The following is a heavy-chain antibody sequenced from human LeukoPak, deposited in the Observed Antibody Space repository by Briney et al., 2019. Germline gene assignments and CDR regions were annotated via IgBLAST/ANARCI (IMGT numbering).Heavy chain of an antibody. D-gene: IGHD6-19*01. J-gene: IGHJ6*02. V-gene: IGHV1-8*01. CDR2: MNPNSGNT. Sequence: ASVKVSCKASGYTFTSYDINWVRQATGQGLEWMGWMNPNSGNTGYAQKFQGRVTMTRNTSISTAYMELGSLRSEDTAVYYCARARGAVAVYYYYGMDVWGQGTTVTVSS. CDR1: GYTFTSYD. CDR3: ARARGAVAVYYYYGMDV.